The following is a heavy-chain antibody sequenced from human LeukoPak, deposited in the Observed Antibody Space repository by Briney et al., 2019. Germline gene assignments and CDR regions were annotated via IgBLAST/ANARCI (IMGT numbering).Heavy chain of an antibody. D-gene: IGHD1-26*01. CDR1: GFTFSSYG. Sequence: GGSLRLSCAASGFTFSSYGMHWVRQAPGKGLEWVAVIWYDGSNKYYADSVKGRFTISRDNSKNTLYLQMNSLRAEDTAVYYCARPFIDSDAFDIWGQGTMVTVSS. CDR2: IWYDGSNK. J-gene: IGHJ3*02. CDR3: ARPFIDSDAFDI. V-gene: IGHV3-33*01.